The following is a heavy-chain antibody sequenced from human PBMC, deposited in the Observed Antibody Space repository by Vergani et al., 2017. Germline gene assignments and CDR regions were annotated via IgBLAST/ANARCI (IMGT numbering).Heavy chain of an antibody. V-gene: IGHV3-74*01. CDR3: ARGGDVGYCSSNSCLGGWFDP. CDR2: IDSDGSST. J-gene: IGHJ5*02. CDR1: GFTFSSYW. D-gene: IGHD2-2*01. Sequence: EVQLVESGGGLVQPGGSLRLSCAASGFTFSSYWMHWVRQAPGKGLVWVSRIDSDGSSTNYADSVKGRFTIARDNTKNTLLMQINSLRSEDTAVYYCARGGDVGYCSSNSCLGGWFDPWGQGTLVTVSS.